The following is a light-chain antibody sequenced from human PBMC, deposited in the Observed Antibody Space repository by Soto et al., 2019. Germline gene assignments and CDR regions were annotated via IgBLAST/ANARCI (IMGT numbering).Light chain of an antibody. Sequence: EIVMTQSPATLSVSPGERATLSCRASQSVSSNLAWYQQKPGQAPRLLIYGASTGATGIPARFSGSGSGTEFTLTISSLQSEDFAVYYCQQYNNWPLAFGQGTEVEIK. CDR2: GAS. V-gene: IGKV3-15*01. CDR1: QSVSSN. J-gene: IGKJ1*01. CDR3: QQYNNWPLA.